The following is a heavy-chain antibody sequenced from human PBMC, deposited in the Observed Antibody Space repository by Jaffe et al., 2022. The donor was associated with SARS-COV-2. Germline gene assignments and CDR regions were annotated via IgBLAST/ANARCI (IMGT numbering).Heavy chain of an antibody. V-gene: IGHV5-10-1*03. Sequence: EVQLVQSGTEVKKPGESLRISCTGSGYSFTNYWINWVRQMPGKGLEWMGKIDPRNSYIDYSPSFQGLVTFSADKSINTAYLHWNSLKASDIAIYFCARRRSPITALREIVNDGFDLWGQGTMVTVSS. CDR2: IDPRNSYI. CDR1: GYSFTNYW. J-gene: IGHJ3*01. CDR3: ARRRSPITALREIVNDGFDL. D-gene: IGHD2-15*01.